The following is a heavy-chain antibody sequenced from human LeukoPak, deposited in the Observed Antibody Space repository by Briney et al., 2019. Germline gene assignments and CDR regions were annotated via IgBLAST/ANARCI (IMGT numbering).Heavy chain of an antibody. CDR3: AREATRSGSSDYYHFVY. J-gene: IGHJ4*02. Sequence: SETLSLTCTVSGGSISSYYWSWIRQPAGKGLEWIGRVYTSGNTNYNPSLKSRVTMSVDTSKNQFSLKLSSVTAADTAVYYCAREATRSGSSDYYHFVYWGQGALVTVSS. CDR1: GGSISSYY. V-gene: IGHV4-4*07. CDR2: VYTSGNT. D-gene: IGHD3-22*01.